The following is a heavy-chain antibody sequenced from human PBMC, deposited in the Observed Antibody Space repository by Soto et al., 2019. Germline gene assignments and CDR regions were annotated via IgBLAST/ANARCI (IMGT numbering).Heavy chain of an antibody. D-gene: IGHD3-10*01. CDR1: GYTFTNYD. V-gene: IGHV1-8*01. Sequence: EASVKVSCKTSGYTFTNYDINWVRQATGQGLERTGWVNPNSGNTGFAQGFQGRVTLTTNTSINTAYMELSSLRSEDTAVYFCARGVRGSGSYYPDYWGQGTLVTVSS. J-gene: IGHJ4*02. CDR3: ARGVRGSGSYYPDY. CDR2: VNPNSGNT.